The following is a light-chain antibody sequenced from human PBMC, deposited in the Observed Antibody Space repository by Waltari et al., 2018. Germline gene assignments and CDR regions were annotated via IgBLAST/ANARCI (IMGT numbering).Light chain of an antibody. J-gene: IGKJ1*01. CDR3: QQYNSYSRT. CDR1: PSISSW. CDR2: KAS. Sequence: DIQMTQSSSSLSAYVGERVTFTCRASPSISSWLAWYQQKPGKAPNLLIYKASSLGSGVPSRFSGSGSGTEFTLTISSLQPDDFATYYCQQYNSYSRTFGQGTKVEIK. V-gene: IGKV1-5*03.